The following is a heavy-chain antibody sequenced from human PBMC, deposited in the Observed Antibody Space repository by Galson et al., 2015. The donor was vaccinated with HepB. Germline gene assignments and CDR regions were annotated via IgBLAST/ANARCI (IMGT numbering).Heavy chain of an antibody. CDR2: ISSSSSYI. CDR1: GFTFSSYS. J-gene: IGHJ4*02. CDR3: ARLAYCGGDCYSGGGYFDY. D-gene: IGHD2-21*02. V-gene: IGHV3-21*01. Sequence: SLRLSCAASGFTFSSYSMNWVRQAPGKGLEWVSSISSSSSYIYYADSVKGRFTISRDNAKNSLYLQMNSLRAEDTAVYYCARLAYCGGDCYSGGGYFDYWGQGTLVTVSS.